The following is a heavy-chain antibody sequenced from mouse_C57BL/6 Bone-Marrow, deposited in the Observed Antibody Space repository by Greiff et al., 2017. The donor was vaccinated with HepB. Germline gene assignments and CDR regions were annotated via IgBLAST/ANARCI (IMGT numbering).Heavy chain of an antibody. D-gene: IGHD1-1*01. CDR1: GFTFSDYY. CDR2: INYDGSST. V-gene: IGHV5-16*01. J-gene: IGHJ3*01. CDR3: ASHYYGSSYGFAY. Sequence: DVQLVESEGGLVQPGSSMKLSCTASGFTFSDYYMAWVRQVPEKGLEWVANINYDGSSTYYLDSLKSRFIISRDNAKNILYLQMSSLKSEDTATYYGASHYYGSSYGFAYWGQGTLVTVSA.